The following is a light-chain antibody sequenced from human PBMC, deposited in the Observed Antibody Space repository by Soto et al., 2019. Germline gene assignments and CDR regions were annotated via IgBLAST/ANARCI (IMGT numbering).Light chain of an antibody. J-gene: IGKJ1*01. CDR1: QTISSW. Sequence: DIQMTQSPSTLSGSVGDRVTITCRASQTISSWLAWYQQKPGKAPKLLIYKAPTLKSGVPSRFSGSGSGTEFTLTISSLQPDDFATYYCQHYKSDSEAFGQGTKVEI. CDR2: KAP. CDR3: QHYKSDSEA. V-gene: IGKV1-5*03.